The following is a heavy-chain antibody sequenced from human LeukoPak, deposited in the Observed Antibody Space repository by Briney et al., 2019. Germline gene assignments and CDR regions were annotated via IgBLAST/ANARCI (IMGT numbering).Heavy chain of an antibody. CDR3: ARDXXXRWXXY. CDR1: GASISSGDYY. Sequence: KPSQTLSLTCTVSGASISSGDYYWSWIRQPPGKGLEWIGYIYYSGTTYYNPSLKSRITISVDTSKNQFSLKLSSVTAADTAVYYCARDXXXRWXXYWGQGTLVTVSS. CDR2: IYYSGTT. J-gene: IGHJ4*02. V-gene: IGHV4-30-4*08.